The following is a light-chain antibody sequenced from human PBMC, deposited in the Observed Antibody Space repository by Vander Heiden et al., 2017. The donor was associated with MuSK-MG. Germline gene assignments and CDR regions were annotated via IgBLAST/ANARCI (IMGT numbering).Light chain of an antibody. CDR2: AAS. CDR3: HQSSDTPT. J-gene: IGKJ4*01. V-gene: IGKV1-39*01. Sequence: IRMNSSPSSLAAPVGDRVTITCRADQSVGTFLNWYQQRPGTAPRLLIYAASILQSGVPSRVSGGGSGTHFTLTIDTLQSDDVATYFCHQSSDTPTFGGGTKVKIK. CDR1: QSVGTF.